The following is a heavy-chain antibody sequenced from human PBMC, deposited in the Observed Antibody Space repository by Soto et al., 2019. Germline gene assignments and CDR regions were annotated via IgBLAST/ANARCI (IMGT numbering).Heavy chain of an antibody. CDR2: IYYSGST. D-gene: IGHD4-17*01. V-gene: IGHV4-39*02. Sequence: PSETLSLTCTVSGGSISSSGYYWGWIRQPPGKGLEWIGTIYYSGSTYYNPSLKSRVTISVDTSKNQFSLKLSSVTAADTAVYYCARDLGYGDYEILFDYWGQGTLVTVS. J-gene: IGHJ4*02. CDR1: GGSISSSGYY. CDR3: ARDLGYGDYEILFDY.